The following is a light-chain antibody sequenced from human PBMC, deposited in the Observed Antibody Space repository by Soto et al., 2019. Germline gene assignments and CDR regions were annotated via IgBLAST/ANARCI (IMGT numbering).Light chain of an antibody. CDR1: QSISSW. CDR3: QQYNSYSLT. J-gene: IGKJ4*01. V-gene: IGKV1-5*01. CDR2: DAS. Sequence: DIQMTQSPSTLSASVGDRVTITCRASQSISSWLAWYQQKPGKAPKLLIYDASSLESGVPSRFSGRGSGTEFTLTISSLQPDDFATYYCQQYNSYSLTFGGGTKGEIK.